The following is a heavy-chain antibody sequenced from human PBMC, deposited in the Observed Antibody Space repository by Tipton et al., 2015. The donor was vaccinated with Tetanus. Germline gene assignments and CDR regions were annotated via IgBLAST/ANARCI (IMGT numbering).Heavy chain of an antibody. Sequence: TLSLTCAVYGGSFSGYYWNWIRQPPGKGLEWIGEINYSGTTNYNPSLKSRVTMSVDTSKNQFSLQLSSMTAADTAVYYCARWGDASGSTNLYAFDIWGQGTMVSVSS. D-gene: IGHD3-10*01. J-gene: IGHJ3*02. V-gene: IGHV4-34*01. CDR2: INYSGTT. CDR3: ARWGDASGSTNLYAFDI. CDR1: GGSFSGYY.